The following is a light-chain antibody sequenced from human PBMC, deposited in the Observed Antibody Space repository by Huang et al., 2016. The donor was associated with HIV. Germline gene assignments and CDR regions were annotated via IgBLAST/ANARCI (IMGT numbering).Light chain of an antibody. V-gene: IGKV1-5*03. Sequence: DIQMTQSPSTLSAFVGDRVTITCRASQTVTTSLAWYQQKSGKAPKRLIYEASTLKTGVSSRFSGSGSGTEFTLTISSLQPDDFATYYCQQYNTFWTFGQGTKV. CDR2: EAS. J-gene: IGKJ1*01. CDR1: QTVTTS. CDR3: QQYNTFWT.